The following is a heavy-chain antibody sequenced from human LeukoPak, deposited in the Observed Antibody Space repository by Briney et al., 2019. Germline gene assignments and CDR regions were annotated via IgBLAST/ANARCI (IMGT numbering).Heavy chain of an antibody. D-gene: IGHD5-24*01. V-gene: IGHV3-20*04. J-gene: IGHJ4*02. CDR2: INWNGGGT. Sequence: GGSLRLSCAASGFTFDDYGMSWVRQAPGKGLEWVSAINWNGGGTGYADSVKDRFTISRDNAKNSLYLQMNSLRVEDTAVYYCARSERWLQVYFDYWGQGTLVTVSS. CDR3: ARSERWLQVYFDY. CDR1: GFTFDDYG.